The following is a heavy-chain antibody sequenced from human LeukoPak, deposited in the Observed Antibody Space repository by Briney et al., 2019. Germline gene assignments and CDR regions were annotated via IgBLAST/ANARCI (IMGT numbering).Heavy chain of an antibody. V-gene: IGHV1-2*06. Sequence: GASVKVSRKAYGYTFTGYYMHWVRQAPGQGLEWMGRIKPNSGGRNYAQKFQGRVSMTRDTSIRTAYMELSRLRSDDTAVYYCAREAIAVAGTIDYWGQGTLVTVSS. J-gene: IGHJ4*02. CDR1: GYTFTGYY. CDR3: AREAIAVAGTIDY. CDR2: IKPNSGGR. D-gene: IGHD6-19*01.